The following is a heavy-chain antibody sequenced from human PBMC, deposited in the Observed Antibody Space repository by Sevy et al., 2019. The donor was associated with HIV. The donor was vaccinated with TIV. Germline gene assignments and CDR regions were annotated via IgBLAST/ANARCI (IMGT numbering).Heavy chain of an antibody. CDR2: ISAYNGNT. CDR3: ARDWKAIVVVPAAPKGADWFDP. CDR1: GYTFTSYG. Sequence: ASVKVSCKASGYTFTSYGISWVRQAPGQGLEWMGWISAYNGNTNYAQKLQGRVTMTTDTSTSTAYMEVRSLRSDDTAGYYCARDWKAIVVVPAAPKGADWFDPWGQGTLVTVSS. D-gene: IGHD2-2*01. V-gene: IGHV1-18*01. J-gene: IGHJ5*02.